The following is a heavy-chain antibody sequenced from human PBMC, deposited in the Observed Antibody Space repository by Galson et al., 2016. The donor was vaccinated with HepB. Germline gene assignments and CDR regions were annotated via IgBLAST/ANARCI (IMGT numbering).Heavy chain of an antibody. J-gene: IGHJ6*02. CDR2: IYGDGST. D-gene: IGHD6-13*01. CDR3: VRPGSRYAMDV. Sequence: SLRLSCAASGLTVSGNYMTWVRQSPGKGLETVSVIYGDGSTYYEDSVKGRFTIPRHNFNNTLFLQMNTLKPEDTAVYYYVRPGSRYAMDVWGQGTTVTVSS. V-gene: IGHV3-53*04. CDR1: GLTVSGNY.